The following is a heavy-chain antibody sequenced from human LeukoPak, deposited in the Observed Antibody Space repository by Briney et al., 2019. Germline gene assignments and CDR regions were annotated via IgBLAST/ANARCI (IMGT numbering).Heavy chain of an antibody. J-gene: IGHJ4*02. CDR2: ISGSGGST. CDR1: GFTFSSYA. CDR3: AKARPYLSGSYYIIDY. V-gene: IGHV3-23*01. D-gene: IGHD3-10*01. Sequence: GGSLRLSCAASGFTFSSYAMSWVRQAPGKGLDCVSAISGSGGSTYYADSVKGRFTISRDNSKNTLYLQMNSLRAEDTAVYYCAKARPYLSGSYYIIDYWGQGTPVTVSS.